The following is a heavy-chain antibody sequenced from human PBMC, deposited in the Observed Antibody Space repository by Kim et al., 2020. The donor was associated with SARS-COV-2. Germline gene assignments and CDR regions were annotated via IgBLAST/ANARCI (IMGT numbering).Heavy chain of an antibody. Sequence: GGSLRLSCAASGFTFSSYAMSWVRQAPGKGLECVSAISGSGGSTYYADSVKGRFTISRDNSKNTLYLQMNSLRAEDTAVYYCAKPADILTGYYKVHWYFDLWGRGTLVTVSS. CDR1: GFTFSSYA. J-gene: IGHJ2*01. V-gene: IGHV3-23*01. CDR3: AKPADILTGYYKVHWYFDL. D-gene: IGHD3-9*01. CDR2: ISGSGGST.